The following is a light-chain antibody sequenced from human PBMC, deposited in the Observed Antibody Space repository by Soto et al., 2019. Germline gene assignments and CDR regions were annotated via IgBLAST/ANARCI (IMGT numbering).Light chain of an antibody. Sequence: EIVMTQSPATLSVAPGERATLSCRASQNIGTNLAWYQQKPGQPPRLLFFGASTRATGVPARFSGSGSGTEFTLTINSLQSEDFAVYYCQQYNNWPPITFGQGTRLEIK. CDR3: QQYNNWPPIT. V-gene: IGKV3-15*01. CDR2: GAS. J-gene: IGKJ5*01. CDR1: QNIGTN.